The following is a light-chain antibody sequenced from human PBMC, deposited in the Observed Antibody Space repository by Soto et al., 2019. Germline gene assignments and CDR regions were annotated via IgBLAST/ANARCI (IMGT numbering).Light chain of an antibody. CDR3: QQYDSSPPNT. CDR2: AAS. J-gene: IGKJ2*01. V-gene: IGKV3-20*01. CDR1: QGVSGNF. Sequence: IVLTQSPDTLSLSPGERATLSCRASQGVSGNFLAWYQHRPGQAPRLLIYAASSRPTGIPDRFSGSGSGTDFTLTISRLEPEDFAVYYCQQYDSSPPNTFGQGTRWEIK.